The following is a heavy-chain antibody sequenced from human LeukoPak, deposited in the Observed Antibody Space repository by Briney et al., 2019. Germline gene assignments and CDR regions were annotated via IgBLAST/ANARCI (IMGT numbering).Heavy chain of an antibody. CDR3: AKRRRDNAPTIDY. CDR2: ISSSGRST. Sequence: PGGSLRLSCAASGVTFNNYAMTWVRQAPGKGLEWVSRISSSGRSTYSADSAKGRFTISRDNSKNTLYLQMNSLRVEDTAVYYCAKRRRDNAPTIDYWGQGTLVTVSS. V-gene: IGHV3-23*01. D-gene: IGHD5-24*01. CDR1: GVTFNNYA. J-gene: IGHJ4*02.